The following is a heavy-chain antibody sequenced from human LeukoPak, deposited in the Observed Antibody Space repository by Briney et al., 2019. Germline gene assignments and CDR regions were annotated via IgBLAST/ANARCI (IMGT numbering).Heavy chain of an antibody. V-gene: IGHV3-9*01. D-gene: IGHD2-2*01. Sequence: GGSLRLSCAASGFTFDDYAMHWVRQAPGKGLEWVSGISWNSGSIGYADSVKGRFTISRDNSKNTLYLQMNSLRAEDTAVYYCAKDWCSSTSCHHGAFDIWGQGTMVTVSS. J-gene: IGHJ3*02. CDR3: AKDWCSSTSCHHGAFDI. CDR1: GFTFDDYA. CDR2: ISWNSGSI.